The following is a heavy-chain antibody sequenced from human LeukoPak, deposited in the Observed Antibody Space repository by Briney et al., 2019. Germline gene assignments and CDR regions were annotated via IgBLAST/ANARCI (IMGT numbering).Heavy chain of an antibody. Sequence: GSLRLSCAASGFTFSSYGMHWVRQAPGKGLEWVAVISYDGSNKYYADSVKGRFTISRDNSKNTLYLQMNSLRAEDTAVYYCAKDQGVGGLNDYWGQGTLVTVSS. D-gene: IGHD3-10*01. CDR2: ISYDGSNK. J-gene: IGHJ4*02. V-gene: IGHV3-30*18. CDR3: AKDQGVGGLNDY. CDR1: GFTFSSYG.